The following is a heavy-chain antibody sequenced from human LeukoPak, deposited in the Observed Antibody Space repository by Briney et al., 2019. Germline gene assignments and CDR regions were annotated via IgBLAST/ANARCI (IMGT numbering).Heavy chain of an antibody. CDR3: AMGYSRDAFDI. J-gene: IGHJ3*02. CDR2: IYYSGTT. Sequence: SETLSLTCSVSSASMRTYYWTWIRQSPGKGLEWIGNIYYSGTTNYNPSLKSRVTISVDTSKKQLSLKLNSVTAADTAVYYCAMGYSRDAFDIWGQGTMVTVSS. D-gene: IGHD6-13*01. CDR1: SASMRTYY. V-gene: IGHV4-59*01.